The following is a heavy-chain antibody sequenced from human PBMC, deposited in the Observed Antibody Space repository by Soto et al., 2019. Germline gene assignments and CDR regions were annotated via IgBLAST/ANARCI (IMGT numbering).Heavy chain of an antibody. CDR2: IGGAGGHS. CDR3: AREASQAPMVTGFYGMDV. Sequence: PGGSLRLSCEASGFTLSDHYVSWIRQVPGKGLEWVSFIGGAGGHSSYADSVRGRFTISRDNAKNSVFLQMNTLRVEDTALYYCAREASQAPMVTGFYGMDVWGQGTTVTVSS. D-gene: IGHD5-18*01. CDR1: GFTLSDHY. V-gene: IGHV3-11*05. J-gene: IGHJ6*02.